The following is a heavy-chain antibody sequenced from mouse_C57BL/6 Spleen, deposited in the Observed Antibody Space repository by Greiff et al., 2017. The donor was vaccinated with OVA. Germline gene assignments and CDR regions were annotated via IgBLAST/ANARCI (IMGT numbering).Heavy chain of an antibody. CDR1: GYTFTDYY. J-gene: IGHJ1*03. CDR3: ARGYYDGSSYGYFDV. D-gene: IGHD1-1*01. V-gene: IGHV1-19*01. CDR2: INPYNGGT. Sequence: VQLQQSGPVLVKPGASVKMSCKASGYTFTDYYMNWVKQSHGKSLEWIGVINPYNGGTSYNQKFKGKATLTVDKSSSTAYMELNSLTSEDSAVYYCARGYYDGSSYGYFDVWGTGTTVTVSA.